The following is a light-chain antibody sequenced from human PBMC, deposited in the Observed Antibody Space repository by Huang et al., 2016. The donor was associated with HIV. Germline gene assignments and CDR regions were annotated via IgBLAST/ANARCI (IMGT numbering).Light chain of an antibody. Sequence: DIQTTQSPSSLSASVGDRVTITCQASQDITNHLKWYQQKPGKAPKLLIYDASTLETGVPSRFSGSGSGTDFTFTIASLQPEDVATYYCQQYDNLHLSFGGGTKVEIK. V-gene: IGKV1-33*01. CDR3: QQYDNLHLS. J-gene: IGKJ4*01. CDR2: DAS. CDR1: QDITNH.